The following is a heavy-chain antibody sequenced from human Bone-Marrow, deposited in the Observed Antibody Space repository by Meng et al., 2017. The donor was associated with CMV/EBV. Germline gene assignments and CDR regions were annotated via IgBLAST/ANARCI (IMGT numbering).Heavy chain of an antibody. J-gene: IGHJ6*02. CDR2: IYYSGST. D-gene: IGHD2-2*02. CDR3: ARARWAVPAAIAYYYYGMDV. V-gene: IGHV4-30-4*08. CDR1: GGSISSGDYY. Sequence: SETLSLTCTVSGGSISSGDYYWSWIRQPPGKGLEWIGYIYYSGSTYYNPSLKSRVTISVDKSKNQFSPKLSSVTAADTAVYYCARARWAVPAAIAYYYYGMDVWGQGTTVTVSS.